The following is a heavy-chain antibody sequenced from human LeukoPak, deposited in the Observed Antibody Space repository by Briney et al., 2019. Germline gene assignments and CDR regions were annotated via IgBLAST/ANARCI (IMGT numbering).Heavy chain of an antibody. CDR1: GFTFSSYA. CDR3: ASPDYYGDYGFSPFDY. D-gene: IGHD4-17*01. CDR2: ISGSGGSA. V-gene: IGHV3-23*01. Sequence: GGSLRLSCAASGFTFSSYAMSWVRQAPGKGLEWVSAISGSGGSAYYADSVKGRFTISRDNSKNTLYLQMNSLRAEDTAVYYCASPDYYGDYGFSPFDYWGQGTLVTVSS. J-gene: IGHJ4*02.